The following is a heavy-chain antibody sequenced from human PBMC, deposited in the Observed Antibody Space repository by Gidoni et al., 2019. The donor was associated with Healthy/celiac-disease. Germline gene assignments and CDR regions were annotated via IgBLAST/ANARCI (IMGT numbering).Heavy chain of an antibody. CDR3: ARGRGYYSSSAQEFDP. CDR1: GYSISSGYY. J-gene: IGHJ5*02. Sequence: QVQLQESGPGLVKPSETLSLTCAVSGYSISSGYYWGWIRQPPGKGLEWIGSIYHSGSTYYNPSLKSRVTISVDTSKNQFSLKLSSVTAADTAVYYCARGRGYYSSSAQEFDPWGQGTLVTVSS. D-gene: IGHD6-6*01. V-gene: IGHV4-38-2*01. CDR2: IYHSGST.